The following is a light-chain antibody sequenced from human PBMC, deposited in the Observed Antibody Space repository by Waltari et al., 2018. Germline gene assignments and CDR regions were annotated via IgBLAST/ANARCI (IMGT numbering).Light chain of an antibody. CDR3: QQGNDFPLT. V-gene: IGKV3-15*01. Sequence: DIVMTQSPATLSVSPGETATLSCRASQSVNNNIAWYQHQPGQAPRLIIYAASTRATGIPARFGASGSGTEFTLTITSLQPEDFATYYCQQGNDFPLTFGGGTKVEI. J-gene: IGKJ4*01. CDR1: QSVNNN. CDR2: AAS.